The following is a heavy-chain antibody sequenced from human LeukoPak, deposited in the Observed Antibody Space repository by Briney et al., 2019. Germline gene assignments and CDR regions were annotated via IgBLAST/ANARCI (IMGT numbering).Heavy chain of an antibody. CDR2: LSASGGST. D-gene: IGHD3-22*01. CDR1: GFTFSDFA. CDR3: AKHEVSYYDSSGYYPFDC. Sequence: PGGSLRLSCVASGFTFSDFAMSWVRLPPGKGLKWVSGLSASGGSTFYTDSVKGRFTISRDNSNNMLYLQMDGLSAEDTAIYYCAKHEVSYYDSSGYYPFDCWGPGTVVTVSS. J-gene: IGHJ4*02. V-gene: IGHV3-23*01.